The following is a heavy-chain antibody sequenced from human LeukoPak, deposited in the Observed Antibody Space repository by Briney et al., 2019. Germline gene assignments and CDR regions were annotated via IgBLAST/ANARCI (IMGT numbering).Heavy chain of an antibody. CDR2: IYYSGST. V-gene: IGHV4-59*08. CDR3: ARHVRYYDILTGLTSYYFDY. J-gene: IGHJ4*02. D-gene: IGHD3-9*01. CDR1: GGSISSYY. Sequence: SETLSLTCTVSGGSISSYYWSWIRQPPGKGLEWIGYIYYSGSTNYNPSLKSRVPISGDTSKNQFSLKLSSVTAADTAVYYCARHVRYYDILTGLTSYYFDYWGQGTLVTVSS.